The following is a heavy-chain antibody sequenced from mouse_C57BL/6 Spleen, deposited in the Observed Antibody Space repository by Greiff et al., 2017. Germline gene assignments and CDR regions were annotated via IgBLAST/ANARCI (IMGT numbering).Heavy chain of an antibody. Sequence: DVKLVESGPGLVKPSQSLSLTCSVTGYSITSGYYWNWIRQFPGNKLEWMGYISYDGSNNYNPSLKNRISITRDTSKNQFFLKLNSVTTEDTATYYCARGAQSYYFDYWGQGTTLTVSS. CDR1: GYSITSGYY. CDR2: ISYDGSN. V-gene: IGHV3-6*01. J-gene: IGHJ2*01. CDR3: ARGAQSYYFDY. D-gene: IGHD3-2*02.